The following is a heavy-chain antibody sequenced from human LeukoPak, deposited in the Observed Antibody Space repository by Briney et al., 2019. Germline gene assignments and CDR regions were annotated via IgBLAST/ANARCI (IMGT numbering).Heavy chain of an antibody. D-gene: IGHD3-3*01. CDR1: GFTFSSYG. J-gene: IGHJ4*02. V-gene: IGHV3-30*03. CDR3: ARETDLPY. Sequence: GRSLRLSCAASGFTFSSYGMHWVRQAPGKGLEWVAVISYDGSNKYYADSVKGRFTISRDNSKNTLYLQMNSLRAEDTAVYYCARETDLPYWGQGTLVTVSS. CDR2: ISYDGSNK.